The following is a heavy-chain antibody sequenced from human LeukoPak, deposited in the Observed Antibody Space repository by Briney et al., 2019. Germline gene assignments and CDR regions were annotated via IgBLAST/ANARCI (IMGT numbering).Heavy chain of an antibody. Sequence: ASVKVSCKASGYAFTSYDINWVRQATGQGREWVGWMNPNSGNTGFAQKFQGRVTMTRTTSIRTAYMELSSLRAEDTAVYICARNDYGGHDAFDIWGQGTMVTAPS. J-gene: IGHJ3*02. CDR3: ARNDYGGHDAFDI. CDR1: GYAFTSYD. V-gene: IGHV1-8*01. D-gene: IGHD4-17*01. CDR2: MNPNSGNT.